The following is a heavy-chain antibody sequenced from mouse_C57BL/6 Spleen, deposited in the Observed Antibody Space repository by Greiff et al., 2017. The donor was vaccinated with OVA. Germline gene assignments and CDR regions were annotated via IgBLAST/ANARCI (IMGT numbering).Heavy chain of an antibody. CDR2: IDPETGGT. J-gene: IGHJ2*01. CDR1: GYTFTDYE. Sequence: VQLQQSGAELVRPGASVTLSCKASGYTFTDYEMHWVKQTPVHGLEWIGAIDPETGGTAYNQKFKGKAILTADKSSSTAYMELRSLTSEDSAVYYCTRSILRYQSYFDYWGQGTTLTVSS. CDR3: TRSILRYQSYFDY. D-gene: IGHD1-1*01. V-gene: IGHV1-15*01.